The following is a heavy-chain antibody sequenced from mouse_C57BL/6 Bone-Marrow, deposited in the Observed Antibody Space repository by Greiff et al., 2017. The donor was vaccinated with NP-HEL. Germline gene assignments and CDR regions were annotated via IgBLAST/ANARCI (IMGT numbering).Heavy chain of an antibody. Sequence: VQLQQSGPELVKPGASVKISCKASGYAFSSSWMNWVKQRPGKGLEWIGRIYPGAGDTNYNGKFKGKATLTADKSSSTAYMQLSSLTSEDSAVYFCARRDYYGSMDYWGQGTSVTVSS. CDR1: GYAFSSSW. CDR3: ARRDYYGSMDY. V-gene: IGHV1-82*01. J-gene: IGHJ4*01. D-gene: IGHD1-1*01. CDR2: IYPGAGDT.